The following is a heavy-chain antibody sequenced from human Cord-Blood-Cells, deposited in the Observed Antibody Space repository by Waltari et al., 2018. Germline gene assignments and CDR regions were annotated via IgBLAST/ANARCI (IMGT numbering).Heavy chain of an antibody. CDR2: INPNSGGT. J-gene: IGHJ2*01. Sequence: QVQLVPSGAEVKKPGASVKVSCQASGYTLTGYYMPWVRQAPGQGLEWMGWINPNSGGTNYAQKFQGRVTMTRDTSISTAYMELSRLRSDDTAVYYCARDFGWGSFWYFDLWGRGTLVTVSS. CDR3: ARDFGWGSFWYFDL. V-gene: IGHV1-2*02. D-gene: IGHD3-9*01. CDR1: GYTLTGYY.